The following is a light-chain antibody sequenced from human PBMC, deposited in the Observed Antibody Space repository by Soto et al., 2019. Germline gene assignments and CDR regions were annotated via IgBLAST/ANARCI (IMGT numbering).Light chain of an antibody. CDR3: SSNAGNNGYV. Sequence: QSVLTQPPSASGSPGQSVTISCTGTSSDVGGYNYVSWYQQHPGKAPKLMIYEVSKRPSGVPDRFSASKTGKTACLTVTGLQAEDEADYYCSSNAGNNGYVFGTGTKVTVL. CDR1: SSDVGGYNY. V-gene: IGLV2-8*01. J-gene: IGLJ1*01. CDR2: EVS.